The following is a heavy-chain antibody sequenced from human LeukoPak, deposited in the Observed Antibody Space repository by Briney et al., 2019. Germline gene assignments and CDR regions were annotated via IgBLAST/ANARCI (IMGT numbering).Heavy chain of an antibody. CDR2: IYYSGST. CDR1: GGSISSSTYY. D-gene: IGHD4-17*01. Sequence: SETLSLTCTVSGGSISSSTYYWGWIRQSPGKGLEWIGSIYYSGSTYYNPSLKSRVTISVDTSKNQFSLKLSSVTAADTAVYYCARGGGQYTVTTSRHDYWGQGTLVTVSS. V-gene: IGHV4-39*07. CDR3: ARGGGQYTVTTSRHDY. J-gene: IGHJ4*02.